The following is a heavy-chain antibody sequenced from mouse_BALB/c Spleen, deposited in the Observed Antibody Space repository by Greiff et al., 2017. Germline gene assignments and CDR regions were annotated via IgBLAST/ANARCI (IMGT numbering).Heavy chain of an antibody. CDR1: GFTFSSFG. J-gene: IGHJ4*01. D-gene: IGHD2-10*02. Sequence: EVQLVESGGGLVQPGGSRKLSCAASGFTFSSFGMHWVRQAPEKGLEWVAYISSGSSTIYYADTVKGRFTISRDNPKNTLFLQMTSLRSEDTAMYYCARGGYGNYWDAMDYWGQGTSVTVSS. CDR2: ISSGSSTI. V-gene: IGHV5-17*02. CDR3: ARGGYGNYWDAMDY.